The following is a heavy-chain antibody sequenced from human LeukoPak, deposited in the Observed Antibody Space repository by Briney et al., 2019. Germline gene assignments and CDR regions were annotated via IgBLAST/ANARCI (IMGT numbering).Heavy chain of an antibody. CDR2: IYYSGST. CDR1: GGSISSYY. J-gene: IGHJ4*02. V-gene: IGHV4-39*01. CDR3: ARQEQWLEYYFDY. D-gene: IGHD6-19*01. Sequence: PSETLSLTCTVSGGSISSYYWSWIRQPPGKGLEWIGSIYYSGSTYYNPSLKSRVTISVDTSKNQFSLKLSSVTAADTAVYYCARQEQWLEYYFDYWGQGTLVTVSS.